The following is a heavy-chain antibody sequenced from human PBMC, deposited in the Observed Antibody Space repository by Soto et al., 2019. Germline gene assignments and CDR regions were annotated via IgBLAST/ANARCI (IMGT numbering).Heavy chain of an antibody. CDR3: ARDGGRHSGGIDY. D-gene: IGHD1-26*01. CDR1: GGTFSSYS. J-gene: IGHJ4*02. V-gene: IGHV1-69*13. CDR2: IIPIFGTA. Sequence: RASVKVSCKASGGTFSSYSINWVRQAPGQGLEWMGEIIPIFGTANYAQKFQGRVTITADESTSTAYMELSSLRSEDTAVYYCARDGGRHSGGIDYWGQGTLVTVSS.